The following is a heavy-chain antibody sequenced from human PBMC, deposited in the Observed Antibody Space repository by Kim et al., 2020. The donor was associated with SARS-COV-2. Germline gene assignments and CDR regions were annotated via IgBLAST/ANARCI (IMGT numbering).Heavy chain of an antibody. CDR2: INPNSGGT. CDR1: GYTFTGYY. Sequence: ASVKVSCKASGYTFTGYYMHWVRQAPGQGLEWMGRINPNSGGTNYAQKFQGRVTMTRDTSISTAYMELSRLRSDDTAVYYCARSSTLITMIVSVVGAFDIWGQGTMVTVSS. D-gene: IGHD3-22*01. V-gene: IGHV1-2*06. J-gene: IGHJ3*02. CDR3: ARSSTLITMIVSVVGAFDI.